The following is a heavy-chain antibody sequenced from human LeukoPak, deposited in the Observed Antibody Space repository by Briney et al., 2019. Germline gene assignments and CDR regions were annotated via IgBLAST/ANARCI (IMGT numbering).Heavy chain of an antibody. CDR3: ASGFWSGIPIPFDY. CDR2: INHSGST. J-gene: IGHJ4*02. V-gene: IGHV4-34*01. Sequence: SETLSLTCAVYGGSFSGYYWSWIRQPPGKGLEWIGEINHSGSTNYNPSLKSRVTISVDTSKNQFSLKLSSVTAADTAVYYCASGFWSGIPIPFDYWGQGTLVTVSS. D-gene: IGHD6-13*01. CDR1: GGSFSGYY.